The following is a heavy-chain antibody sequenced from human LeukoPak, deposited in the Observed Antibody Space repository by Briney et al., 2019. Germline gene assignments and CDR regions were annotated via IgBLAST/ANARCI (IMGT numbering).Heavy chain of an antibody. J-gene: IGHJ4*02. D-gene: IGHD3-16*01. CDR1: GFTFSSYA. V-gene: IGHV3-23*01. Sequence: GGSLRLSCAASGFTFSSYALSWVRQAPGKGLEWVSAISGSGGSTYYADSVKGRFTISRDNSKNTLYLQMNSLRAEDTAVYYCAKVDDYVWGRFSNIDYWGQGTLVTVSS. CDR3: AKVDDYVWGRFSNIDY. CDR2: ISGSGGST.